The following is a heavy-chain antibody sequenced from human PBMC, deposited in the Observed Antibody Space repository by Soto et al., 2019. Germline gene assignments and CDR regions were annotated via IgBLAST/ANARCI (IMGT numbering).Heavy chain of an antibody. CDR2: INPSGVST. J-gene: IGHJ4*02. V-gene: IGHV1-46*01. CDR3: AGEYSSGCPGDY. D-gene: IGHD6-19*01. CDR1: GYTFTSYY. Sequence: QVQLVQSGAEVKKPGASVKVSCKASGYTFTSYYMHWVRQAPGQGLEWMGIINPSGVSTSYAQKFQGRVTMTRDKSTSTVYMELSSLRSEDTAVYYCAGEYSSGCPGDYWGQGTLVTVSS.